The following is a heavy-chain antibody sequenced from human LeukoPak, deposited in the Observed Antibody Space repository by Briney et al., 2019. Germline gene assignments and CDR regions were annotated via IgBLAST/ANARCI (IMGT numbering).Heavy chain of an antibody. CDR2: IIPIFGTA. CDR1: GGTFSSYA. Sequence: SVKVSCTASGGTFSSYAISWVRQAPGQGLEWMGGIIPIFGTANYAHKCQGRVTITANESTSTAYMELSSLRSEDTAVYYCERVNESCDYDFWSGYCPGGYYYYYMDVWGKGTTVTVSS. CDR3: ERVNESCDYDFWSGYCPGGYYYYYMDV. J-gene: IGHJ6*03. D-gene: IGHD3-3*01. V-gene: IGHV1-69*13.